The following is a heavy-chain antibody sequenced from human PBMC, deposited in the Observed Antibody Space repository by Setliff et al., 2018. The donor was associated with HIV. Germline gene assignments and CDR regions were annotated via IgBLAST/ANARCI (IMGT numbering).Heavy chain of an antibody. D-gene: IGHD2-15*01. CDR1: GDSIGTYS. CDR2: IYGSGST. CDR3: AKRAVQDRTVTSSNWFES. Sequence: PSETLSLTCAVSGDSIGTYSWHWLRQPPGKGLEWIGYIYGSGSTGYNPSLTSRVTMSTDTPNNRFALQLTSVTAADTAVYYCAKRAVQDRTVTSSNWFESWGQGTLVTVSS. V-gene: IGHV4-4*09. J-gene: IGHJ5*01.